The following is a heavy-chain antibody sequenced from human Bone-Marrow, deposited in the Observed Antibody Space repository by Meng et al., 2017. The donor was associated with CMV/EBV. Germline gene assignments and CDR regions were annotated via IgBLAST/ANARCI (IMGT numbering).Heavy chain of an antibody. D-gene: IGHD3-9*01. V-gene: IGHV3-30-3*01. CDR2: ISYDGSNK. Sequence: GGSLRLSCAASGFTFSSYAMHWVRQAPGKGLEWVAVISYDGSNKYYADSVKGRFTISRDNSKNTLYLQMNSLRAEDTAVYYCAKDDYDILTGYGINGMDVWGQGTTVTGSS. J-gene: IGHJ6*01. CDR3: AKDDYDILTGYGINGMDV. CDR1: GFTFSSYA.